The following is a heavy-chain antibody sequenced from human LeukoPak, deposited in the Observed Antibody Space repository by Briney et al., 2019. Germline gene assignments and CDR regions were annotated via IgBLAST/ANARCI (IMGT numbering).Heavy chain of an antibody. Sequence: ASVEVSCQASGGPFNNYAINWVRQAPGQGLEWMGRIIPKFGVQDYAQKFQGRVTITADKSTSTAYMELSSLRSEDTAVFYCATEWVGDYNPLEVWGQGTVVTVSS. CDR2: IIPKFGVQ. D-gene: IGHD4-11*01. CDR3: ATEWVGDYNPLEV. J-gene: IGHJ3*01. CDR1: GGPFNNYA. V-gene: IGHV1-69*04.